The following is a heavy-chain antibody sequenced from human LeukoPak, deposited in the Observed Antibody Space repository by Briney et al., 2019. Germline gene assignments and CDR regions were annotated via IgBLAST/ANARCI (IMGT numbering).Heavy chain of an antibody. V-gene: IGHV3-21*04. Sequence: GGSLRLSCTASGFTFSSYTMNWVRQAPGKGLEWISSITSNSKYIFYADSLKGRFTISRDNAKNALYLQMNSLRAEDTAVYYCAGRGSGSYFDYWGQGTLVTVSS. J-gene: IGHJ4*02. D-gene: IGHD3-10*01. CDR2: ITSNSKYI. CDR1: GFTFSSYT. CDR3: AGRGSGSYFDY.